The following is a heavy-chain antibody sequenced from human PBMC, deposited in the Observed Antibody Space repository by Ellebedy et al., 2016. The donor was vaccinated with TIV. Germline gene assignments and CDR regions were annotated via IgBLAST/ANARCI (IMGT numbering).Heavy chain of an antibody. CDR2: IYSDGST. CDR3: ARVFASYQLPNRTTVPSWFDP. Sequence: PGGSLRLSCAASGFIVRNNYMSWVRQAPGKGLEWVSFIYSDGSTSYADSVKARFTISRDNSKNTLYLQMNSLRAEDTAVYYCARVFASYQLPNRTTVPSWFDPWGQGTLVTVSS. D-gene: IGHD2-2*01. CDR1: GFIVRNNY. V-gene: IGHV3-66*01. J-gene: IGHJ5*02.